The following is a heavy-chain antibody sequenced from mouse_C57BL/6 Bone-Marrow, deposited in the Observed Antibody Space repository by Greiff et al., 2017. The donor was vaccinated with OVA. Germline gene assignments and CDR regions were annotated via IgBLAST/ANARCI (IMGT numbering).Heavy chain of an antibody. CDR1: GYTFTDHT. V-gene: IGHV1-78*01. CDR3: AINSLYYFDY. D-gene: IGHD6-2*01. CDR2: IYPRDGST. J-gene: IGHJ2*01. Sequence: VKLMESDAELVKPGASVKISCKVSGYTFTDHTIHWMKQRPEQGLEWIGYIYPRDGSTKYNEKFKGKATLTADKSSSTAYMQLSSLTSEDSAVYYCAINSLYYFDYWGQGTTLTVSS.